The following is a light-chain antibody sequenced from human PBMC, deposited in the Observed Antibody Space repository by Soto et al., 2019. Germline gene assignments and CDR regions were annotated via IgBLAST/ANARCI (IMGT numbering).Light chain of an antibody. Sequence: QSALTQPASVSGSPGQSITISCTGTSSDVGGYNYVSWYLQHPGKAPKLMIYDVFKRPSGVSHRFSGSKSGNTAPLTISGLQAEDEADYYCSSYTASSTYVFGTGTKVNVL. J-gene: IGLJ1*01. CDR2: DVF. V-gene: IGLV2-14*03. CDR3: SSYTASSTYV. CDR1: SSDVGGYNY.